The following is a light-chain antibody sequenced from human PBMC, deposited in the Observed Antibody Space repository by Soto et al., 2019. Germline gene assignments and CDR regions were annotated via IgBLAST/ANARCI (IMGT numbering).Light chain of an antibody. CDR2: TND. CDR1: SSNIGTSS. CDR3: AVWDDRLNGYV. V-gene: IGLV1-44*01. J-gene: IGLJ1*01. Sequence: QSVRTQPPSASGTPRQTVTISCSGSSSNIGTSSVHWYKHLPGTAPKPLIYTNDQRPSGVPDRFSGSKSGTSASLAISGLQSEDEADYYCAVWDDRLNGYVFGAGTKVTVL.